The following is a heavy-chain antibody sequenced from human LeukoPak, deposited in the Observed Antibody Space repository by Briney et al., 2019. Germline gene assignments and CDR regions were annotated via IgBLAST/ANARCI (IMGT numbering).Heavy chain of an antibody. Sequence: SETLSLTCTVSGGSISSYYWSWIRQPAGKGLEWIGYIYYTGSTTYNPSLKSRVTISLDTSEKQFSLKLSSVTAADTAVYYCARRMGYGIQAFDYWGQGTLVTVSS. V-gene: IGHV4-59*08. CDR2: IYYTGST. D-gene: IGHD3-16*01. CDR1: GGSISSYY. CDR3: ARRMGYGIQAFDY. J-gene: IGHJ4*02.